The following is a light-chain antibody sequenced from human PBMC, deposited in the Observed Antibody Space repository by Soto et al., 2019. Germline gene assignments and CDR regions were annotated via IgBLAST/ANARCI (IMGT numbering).Light chain of an antibody. Sequence: EIVMTQSPATLSVSPGERATLSCRASQGVSRNLDWYQQKPGQAPRLLIYGASTRATGIPARFSGSGSGTEFTLTISSLQSEDFVVYYCQQYNNWPPLFGQGTKLEIK. V-gene: IGKV3-15*01. CDR3: QQYNNWPPL. CDR1: QGVSRN. J-gene: IGKJ2*01. CDR2: GAS.